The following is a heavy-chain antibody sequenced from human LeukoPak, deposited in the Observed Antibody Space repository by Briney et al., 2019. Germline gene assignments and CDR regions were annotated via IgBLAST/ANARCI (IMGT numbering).Heavy chain of an antibody. D-gene: IGHD6-13*01. CDR2: IKQDGSEK. J-gene: IGHJ6*03. Sequence: GGSLRLSCAASGFTFSIYWMSWVRQAPGKGLEWVANIKQDGSEKLYVDSVKGRFTISKDNAKNSLYLQMNSLRAEDTAVYYCARGPGIAPTGTYYYYYYMDVWGKGATVTVSS. V-gene: IGHV3-7*01. CDR3: ARGPGIAPTGTYYYYYYMDV. CDR1: GFTFSIYW.